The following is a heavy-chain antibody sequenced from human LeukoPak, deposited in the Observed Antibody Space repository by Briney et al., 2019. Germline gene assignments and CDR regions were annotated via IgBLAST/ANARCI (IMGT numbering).Heavy chain of an antibody. J-gene: IGHJ6*02. CDR3: ARLLSPYSSSPRYYYYYGMDV. CDR2: IYPGDSDT. V-gene: IGHV5-51*01. D-gene: IGHD6-6*01. Sequence: GKSLKTSCKGSGYSFTSYWIGWVRQMPGKGLEWMGIIYPGDSDTRYSPSFQGQVTISADKSISTAYLQWSSLKASDTAMYYCARLLSPYSSSPRYYYYYGMDVWGQGTTVTVSS. CDR1: GYSFTSYW.